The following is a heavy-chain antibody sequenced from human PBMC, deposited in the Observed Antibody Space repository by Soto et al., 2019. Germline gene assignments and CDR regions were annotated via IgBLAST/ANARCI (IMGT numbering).Heavy chain of an antibody. CDR2: ISSSSSYI. CDR1: GFTFSSYS. V-gene: IGHV3-21*01. Sequence: GGSLRLSCAAFGFTFSSYSMNWVRQAPGKGLEWVSSISSSSSYIYYADSVKGRFTISRDNAKNSLYLQMNSLRAEDTAVYYCARDSRFERLDGYGMDVWGQGTTVTVSS. J-gene: IGHJ6*02. D-gene: IGHD3-9*01. CDR3: ARDSRFERLDGYGMDV.